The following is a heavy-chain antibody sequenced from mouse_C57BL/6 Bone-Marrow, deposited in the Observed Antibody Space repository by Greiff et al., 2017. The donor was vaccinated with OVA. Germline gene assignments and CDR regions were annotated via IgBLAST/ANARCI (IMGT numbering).Heavy chain of an antibody. CDR2: IDPSDSYT. CDR1: GYTFTSYW. V-gene: IGHV1-50*01. Sequence: VQLQQPGAELVKPGASVKLSCKASGYTFTSYWMQWVKQRPGQGLEWIGEIDPSDSYTNYNQKFKGKATLTVDTSSSTAYMQLSSLTSEDSAVYYCARPSYYGSSYRTFAYWGQGTLVTVSA. J-gene: IGHJ3*01. D-gene: IGHD1-1*01. CDR3: ARPSYYGSSYRTFAY.